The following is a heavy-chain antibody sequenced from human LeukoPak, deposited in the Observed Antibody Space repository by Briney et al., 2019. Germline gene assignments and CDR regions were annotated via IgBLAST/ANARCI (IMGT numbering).Heavy chain of an antibody. CDR3: ARRSYYDGGGYYYDF. CDR2: ITPDDSDT. Sequence: GESLKISCKGSGYIFTNYWIAGVRQMRGKGLGWIGIITPDDSDTVYSPSFQGQVTISADKSISTAYLQWSTLKASNTAMYYCARRSYYDGGGYYYDFWGQGTLVTVSS. D-gene: IGHD3-22*01. J-gene: IGHJ4*02. CDR1: GYIFTNYW. V-gene: IGHV5-51*01.